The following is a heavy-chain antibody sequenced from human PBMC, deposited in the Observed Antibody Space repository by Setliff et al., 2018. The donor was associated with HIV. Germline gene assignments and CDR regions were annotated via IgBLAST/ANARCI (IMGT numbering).Heavy chain of an antibody. Sequence: SETLSLPCVVYGGSFSDYYWSWIRQPPGKGLEWIGEINHSGNTTYNPSLKSRVTMSVDTTKNQFSLKLNTVTAADTATYYCLLDVPLILRTSPPLWGQGTPVTVSS. D-gene: IGHD1-7*01. V-gene: IGHV4-34*01. CDR2: INHSGNT. J-gene: IGHJ4*02. CDR1: GGSFSDYY. CDR3: LLDVPLILRTSPPL.